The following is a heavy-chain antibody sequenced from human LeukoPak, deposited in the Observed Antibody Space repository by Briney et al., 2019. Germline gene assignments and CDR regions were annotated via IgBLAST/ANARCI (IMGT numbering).Heavy chain of an antibody. Sequence: SETLSLTCTVSGGSISSSSYYWGWIRQPPGKGLEWIGSIYYSGSTYNPSLKSRVTISVDTSKKQFSLKLSSVTAADTAVYYCASTVAVAGDYYYYYMDVWGKGTTVTVSS. CDR2: IYYSGST. CDR1: GGSISSSSYY. J-gene: IGHJ6*03. D-gene: IGHD6-19*01. V-gene: IGHV4-39*07. CDR3: ASTVAVAGDYYYYYMDV.